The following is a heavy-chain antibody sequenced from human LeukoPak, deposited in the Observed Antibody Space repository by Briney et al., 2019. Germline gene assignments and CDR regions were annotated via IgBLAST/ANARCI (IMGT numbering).Heavy chain of an antibody. CDR2: IYYSGST. D-gene: IGHD3-3*01. CDR1: GGSISSYY. V-gene: IGHV4-59*01. Sequence: SQTLSLTCTVSGGSISSYYWSWIRQPPGKGLEWIGYIYYSGSTNYNPSLKSRVTISVDTSKNQFSPKLSSVTAADTAVYYCARVGALDYDFYYMDVWGKGTTVTASS. CDR3: ARVGALDYDFYYMDV. J-gene: IGHJ6*03.